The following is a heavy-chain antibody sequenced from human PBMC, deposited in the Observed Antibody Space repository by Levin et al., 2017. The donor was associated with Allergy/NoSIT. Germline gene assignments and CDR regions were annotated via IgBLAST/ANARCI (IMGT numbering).Heavy chain of an antibody. CDR1: GFTFSSYS. CDR3: ARDGMAVAQLWWFDP. CDR2: ISSSSSYI. D-gene: IGHD6-19*01. Sequence: GGSLRLSCAASGFTFSSYSMNWVRQAPGKGLEWVSSISSSSSYIYYADSVKGRFTISRDNAKNSLYLQMNSLRAEDTAVYYCARDGMAVAQLWWFDPWGQGTLVTVSS. V-gene: IGHV3-21*01. J-gene: IGHJ5*02.